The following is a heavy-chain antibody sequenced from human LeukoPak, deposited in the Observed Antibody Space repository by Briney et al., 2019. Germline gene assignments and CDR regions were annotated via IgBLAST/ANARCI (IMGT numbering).Heavy chain of an antibody. CDR1: GFTFSSYA. D-gene: IGHD2-2*02. V-gene: IGHV3-30*01. CDR2: ISYDGSNK. Sequence: GGSLRLSCAASGFTFSSYAMHWVRQAPGKGPEWVAVISYDGSNKYYADSVKGRFTISRDNSKNTLYLQMNSLRAEDTAVYYCARDRAVKYCSSTSCYNPYDYWGQGTLVTVSS. CDR3: ARDRAVKYCSSTSCYNPYDY. J-gene: IGHJ4*02.